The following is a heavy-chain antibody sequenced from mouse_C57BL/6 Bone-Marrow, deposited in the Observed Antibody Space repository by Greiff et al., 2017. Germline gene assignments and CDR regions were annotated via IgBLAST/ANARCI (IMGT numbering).Heavy chain of an antibody. CDR3: ARDAGNYGCCDY. CDR2: INPSNGGT. V-gene: IGHV1-53*01. Sequence: VQQQQPGTELVKPGASVKLSCKASGYTFTSYWMHWVKQRPGQGLEWIGIINPSNGGTNYNEKFKSKATLTVDKSSSTAYMQLSSLTSADSAVDYCARDAGNYGCCDYWGQGTTLAVSS. J-gene: IGHJ2*01. D-gene: IGHD2-1*01. CDR1: GYTFTSYW.